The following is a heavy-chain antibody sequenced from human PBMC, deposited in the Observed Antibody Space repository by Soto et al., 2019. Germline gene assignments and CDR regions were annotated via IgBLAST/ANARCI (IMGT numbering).Heavy chain of an antibody. V-gene: IGHV4-31*03. Sequence: SETLSLTCTVSGGSVSSHGYYWNWIRQHPGRGLEWIGFISYNGNTHHNPSLKNRVTISVDTSENQFSLTLSSVTAADTAVYYCAREEAVRIERWFDPWGQGTLVTVSS. CDR3: AREEAVRIERWFDP. CDR2: ISYNGNT. CDR1: GGSVSSHGYY. D-gene: IGHD3-10*01. J-gene: IGHJ5*02.